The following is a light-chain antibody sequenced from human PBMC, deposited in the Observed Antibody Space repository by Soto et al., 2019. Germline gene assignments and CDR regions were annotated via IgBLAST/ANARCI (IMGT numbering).Light chain of an antibody. CDR2: EVT. J-gene: IGLJ1*01. Sequence: QSALTQPPSASGSPGQSVTISCAGTDSDIGPYNYVSWYQHHPGKAPKLMIYEVTNRPSGVSNRFSGSKSGNTASLIISGLQTEDEADYYCSSYAGSSTPYVFGTGTKVTVL. V-gene: IGLV2-14*01. CDR3: SSYAGSSTPYV. CDR1: DSDIGPYNY.